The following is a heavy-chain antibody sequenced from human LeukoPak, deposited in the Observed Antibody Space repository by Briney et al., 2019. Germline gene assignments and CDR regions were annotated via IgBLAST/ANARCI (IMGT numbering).Heavy chain of an antibody. CDR2: ISYDGSNK. Sequence: GGSPRLSCAASGFTFSSYGMHWVRQAPGKGLEWVGVISYDGSNKFYADSVKGRFTISRDNSKNTLYLQMNSLGAEDTAVYYCAKDLWVTYGSGSYYFDYWGQGTLVTVSS. CDR3: AKDLWVTYGSGSYYFDY. J-gene: IGHJ4*02. CDR1: GFTFSSYG. V-gene: IGHV3-30*18. D-gene: IGHD3-10*01.